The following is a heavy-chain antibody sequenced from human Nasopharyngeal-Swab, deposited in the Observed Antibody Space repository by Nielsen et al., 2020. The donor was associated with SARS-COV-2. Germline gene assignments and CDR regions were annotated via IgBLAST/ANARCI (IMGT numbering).Heavy chain of an antibody. CDR1: GDSISRGDYY. CDR3: ARRRGPAYYYYMDV. J-gene: IGHJ6*03. Sequence: SETLSLTCSVSGDSISRGDYYWSWIRQSPVKGLEWIGYIYHTGSTSYNPSLRSRLIISSDASKNQFSLRLSSVTAADTAVYYCARRRGPAYYYYMDVWGKGTPVTVSS. V-gene: IGHV4-30-4*01. CDR2: IYHTGST.